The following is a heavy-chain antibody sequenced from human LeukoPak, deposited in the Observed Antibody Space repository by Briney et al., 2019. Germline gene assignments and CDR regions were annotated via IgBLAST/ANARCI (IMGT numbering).Heavy chain of an antibody. D-gene: IGHD4-17*01. V-gene: IGHV1-18*01. J-gene: IGHJ6*03. CDR2: ISAYNGDT. CDR1: GYTFSSYG. Sequence: ASVKVSCKASGYTFSSYGISWVRQAPGQGLEWMGWISAYNGDTHYAQKFQGRVTMTTDTSTSTAYMELRSLRSDDTAMYYCARRGGKNYGDYLLYYYYMDVWGKGTTVTVSS. CDR3: ARRGGKNYGDYLLYYYYMDV.